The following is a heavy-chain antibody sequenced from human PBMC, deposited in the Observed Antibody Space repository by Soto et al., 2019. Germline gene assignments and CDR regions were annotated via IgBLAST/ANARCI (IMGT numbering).Heavy chain of an antibody. J-gene: IGHJ4*02. CDR2: LNPHSGKT. CDR3: ARVSSIAARRSFDA. CDR1: GYTFTIHD. Sequence: QVQLVQSGAEVKKPGASVKVSCKASGYTFTIHDIHWVRQAPGQGLEWMAGLNPHSGKTAYAQKFQGILTMTGNASTSTAYMELSSLRSEDTAMYYCARVSSIAARRSFDAWGQGTLVTVSS. D-gene: IGHD6-6*01. V-gene: IGHV1-8*01.